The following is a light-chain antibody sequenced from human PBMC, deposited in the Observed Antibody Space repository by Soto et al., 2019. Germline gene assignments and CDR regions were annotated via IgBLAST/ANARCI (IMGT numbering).Light chain of an antibody. J-gene: IGKJ1*01. CDR2: GAS. CDR3: QQYGSSWT. V-gene: IGKV3-20*01. Sequence: IVWTRCTGTLSFSLGERATLSCRASQSVSSTYVAWYQQKSGQAPRLLIYGASSRATGIPDRFSGSGSGTDFTLTMSRLEPEDFAVYYCQQYGSSWTFGQGTKVDIK. CDR1: QSVSSTY.